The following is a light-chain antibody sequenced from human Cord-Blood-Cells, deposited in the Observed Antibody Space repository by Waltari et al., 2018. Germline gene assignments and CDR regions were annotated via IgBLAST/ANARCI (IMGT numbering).Light chain of an antibody. J-gene: IGKJ1*01. Sequence: DIVMTQSPDSLAVFLGERATINCKSSQSVLYISNNKNYLAWYQQKPGQPPKLLIYWASTRESGVPDRFSGSGSGTDFTLTISSLQAEDVAVYYCQQYYSTPRTFGQGTKVEIK. V-gene: IGKV4-1*01. CDR3: QQYYSTPRT. CDR2: WAS. CDR1: QSVLYISNNKNY.